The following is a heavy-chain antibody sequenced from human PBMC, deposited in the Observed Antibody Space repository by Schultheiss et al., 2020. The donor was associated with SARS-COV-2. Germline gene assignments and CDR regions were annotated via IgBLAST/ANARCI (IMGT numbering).Heavy chain of an antibody. V-gene: IGHV4-59*12. CDR3: AREGIAAAYGMDV. Sequence: SETLSLTCTVSGASISSFYWSWIRQHPGKGLEWIGYIYYSGSTNYNPSLKSRVTISVDTSKNQFSLKLSSVTAADTAVYYCAREGIAAAYGMDVWGQGTTVTVSS. CDR2: IYYSGST. CDR1: GASISSFY. D-gene: IGHD6-13*01. J-gene: IGHJ6*02.